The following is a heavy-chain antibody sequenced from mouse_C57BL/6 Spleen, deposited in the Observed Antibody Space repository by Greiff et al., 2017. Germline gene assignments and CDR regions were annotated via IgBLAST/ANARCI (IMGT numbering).Heavy chain of an antibody. CDR1: GYTFTDYY. CDR2: INPYNGGT. CDR3: ARSIPGAMDY. Sequence: VQLQQSGPVLVKPGASVKMSCKASGYTFTDYYMNWVKQSHGKSLEWIGVINPYNGGTSYNQKFKGKATLTVDKSSSTAYMELNSLTSEDSAVYYCARSIPGAMDYWGQGTSVTVSS. J-gene: IGHJ4*01. V-gene: IGHV1-19*01.